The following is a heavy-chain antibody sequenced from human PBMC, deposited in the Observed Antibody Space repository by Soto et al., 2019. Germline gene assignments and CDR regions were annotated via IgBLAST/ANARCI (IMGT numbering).Heavy chain of an antibody. CDR2: ISGSGGST. V-gene: IGHV3-23*04. D-gene: IGHD3-3*01. CDR3: ASPGDDFRVVTVFDY. Sequence: EVQLVESGGGLVQPGGSLRLSCAASGFTFSSYAMSWVRQAPGKGLEWVSAISGSGGSTYYADSVKGRFTISRDNSKNTLYLQMNSLIAGDAPVCYCASPGDDFRVVTVFDYRGQGTLVTVSS. CDR1: GFTFSSYA. J-gene: IGHJ4*02.